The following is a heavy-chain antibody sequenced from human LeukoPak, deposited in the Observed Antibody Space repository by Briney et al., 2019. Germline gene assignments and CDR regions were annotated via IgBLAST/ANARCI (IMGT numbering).Heavy chain of an antibody. CDR3: LRGDRRDY. D-gene: IGHD3-10*01. V-gene: IGHV3-13*03. CDR1: GFTFSSYD. Sequence: GGSLRLSCAACGFTFSSYDMHWVRHATGKGLEWVSAIGTAGDTYYPGSVKGQFTISRENAKNSFYLQMNSLRAGDTAVYYCLRGDRRDYWGQGTLVTVSS. J-gene: IGHJ4*02. CDR2: IGTAGDT.